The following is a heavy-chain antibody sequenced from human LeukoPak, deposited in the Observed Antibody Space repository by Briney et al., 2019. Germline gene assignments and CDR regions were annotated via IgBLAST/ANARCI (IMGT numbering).Heavy chain of an antibody. CDR1: GFTFSRYW. D-gene: IGHD1-14*01. CDR2: IKQDGSEK. J-gene: IGHJ4*02. V-gene: IGHV3-7*02. CDR3: TNRRLGVPR. Sequence: GGSLRLSCAASGFTFSRYWMTWVRQAPGKGLEWVANIKQDGSEKYYVDSVKGRFTISRDNAKNSLYLQMNSLRAEDTAVYYCTNRRLGVPRWGQGTLVTVSS.